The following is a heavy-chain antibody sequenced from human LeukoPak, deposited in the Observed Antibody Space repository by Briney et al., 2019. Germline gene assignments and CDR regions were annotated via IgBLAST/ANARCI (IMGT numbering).Heavy chain of an antibody. J-gene: IGHJ4*02. CDR3: ARDLSLYCSGGSCYSLNY. CDR2: IRGSGSDI. D-gene: IGHD2-15*01. V-gene: IGHV3-11*04. CDR1: GFTFSDYY. Sequence: GGSLRLSCAASGFTFSDYYMSWIRQAPGKGLECVSYIRGSGSDIYYADSVKGRFTISRDNAKNSLYLQMNSLRAEDTAVYYCARDLSLYCSGGSCYSLNYWGQGTLVTVSS.